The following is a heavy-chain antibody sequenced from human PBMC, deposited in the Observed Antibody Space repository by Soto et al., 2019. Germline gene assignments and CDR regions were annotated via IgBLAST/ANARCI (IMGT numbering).Heavy chain of an antibody. Sequence: GASVKVSCKASGYTFTSYGISWVRQGPGQGLEWMGWISACNGNTNYAQKLQGRVTMTTDTSTSTAYMELRSLRSDDTAVYYCARDQGAGSSSWINYYYYGMDVWGQGTTVTVSS. CDR2: ISACNGNT. CDR3: ARDQGAGSSSWINYYYYGMDV. V-gene: IGHV1-18*01. J-gene: IGHJ6*02. CDR1: GYTFTSYG. D-gene: IGHD6-13*01.